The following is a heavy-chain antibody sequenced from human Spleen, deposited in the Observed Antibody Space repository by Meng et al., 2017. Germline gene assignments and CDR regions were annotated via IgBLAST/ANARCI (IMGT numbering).Heavy chain of an antibody. CDR2: FYYSGNT. CDR3: AGGAVVTLIFYHAMDV. D-gene: IGHD2-21*02. CDR1: GGSINSRTYF. V-gene: IGHV4-39*07. Sequence: GSLRLSCTVSGGSINSRTYFWGWIRQPPGKGLEYIGSFYYSGNTYYNPSLQSRLTISADTSKNQFSLRLSSVTAADTAVYYCAGGAVVTLIFYHAMDVWGQGTTVTVSS. J-gene: IGHJ6*02.